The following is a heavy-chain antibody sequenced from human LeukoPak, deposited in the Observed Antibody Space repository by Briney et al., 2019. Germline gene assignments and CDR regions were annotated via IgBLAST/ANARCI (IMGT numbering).Heavy chain of an antibody. D-gene: IGHD4/OR15-4a*01. CDR2: IYSGGST. CDR3: ARHEGVDYELGY. J-gene: IGHJ4*02. CDR1: GFTVSSNY. V-gene: IGHV3-66*04. Sequence: GGSLRLSCAASGFTVSSNYMSWVRQAPGKGLEWVSVIYSGGSTYYADSVKGRFTISRDNSKNTLYLQMNSLRAEDTAVYYCARHEGVDYELGYWGQGTLATVSS.